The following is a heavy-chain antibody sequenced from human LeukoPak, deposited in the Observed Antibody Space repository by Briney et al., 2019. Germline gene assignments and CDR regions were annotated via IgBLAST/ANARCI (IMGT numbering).Heavy chain of an antibody. J-gene: IGHJ1*01. V-gene: IGHV1-2*02. CDR1: GYTFTGYY. CDR3: AKEAYYYDSSGYSIAAEYFQH. D-gene: IGHD3-22*01. CDR2: INPNSGGT. Sequence: ASVKVSCKASGYTFTGYYMHWVRQAPGQGLEWMGWINPNSGGTNYTQKFQGRVNMTRDTSISTAYMELSRLRSDDTAVYYCAKEAYYYDSSGYSIAAEYFQHWGQGTLVTVSS.